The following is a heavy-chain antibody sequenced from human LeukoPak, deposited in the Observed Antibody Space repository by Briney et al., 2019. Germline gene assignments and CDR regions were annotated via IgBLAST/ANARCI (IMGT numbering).Heavy chain of an antibody. D-gene: IGHD4-11*01. CDR2: ISSSSSTI. CDR1: GFTFSSYS. J-gene: IGHJ4*02. CDR3: ARLAGVHDYSNYGQFDY. Sequence: GSLRLSCAASGFTFSSYSMNWVRQAPGKGLEWVSYISSSSSTIYYADSVKGRFTISRDNAKNSLYLQMNSLRAEDTAVYYCARLAGVHDYSNYGQFDYWGQGTLVTVSS. V-gene: IGHV3-48*01.